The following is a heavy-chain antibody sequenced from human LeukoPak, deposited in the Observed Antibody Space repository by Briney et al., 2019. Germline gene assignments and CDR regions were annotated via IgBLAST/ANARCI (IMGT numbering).Heavy chain of an antibody. CDR2: IYYSGST. D-gene: IGHD2-2*01. CDR1: GGSISSGGYY. J-gene: IGHJ6*02. Sequence: SETLSLTCTVSGGSISSGGYYWSWIRQHPGKGLEWIGYIYYSGSTYYNPSLKSRVTISVDTSKNQFSLKLSSVTAADTAVYYCARGSHHQRSLGGGMDVWGQGTTVTVSS. V-gene: IGHV4-31*03. CDR3: ARGSHHQRSLGGGMDV.